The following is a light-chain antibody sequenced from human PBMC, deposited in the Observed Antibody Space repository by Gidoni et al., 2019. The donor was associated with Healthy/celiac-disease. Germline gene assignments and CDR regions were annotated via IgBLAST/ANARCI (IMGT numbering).Light chain of an antibody. CDR1: QSVSSY. CDR2: DAS. CDR3: QQRSNWPLT. J-gene: IGKJ4*01. V-gene: IGKV3-11*01. Sequence: DIVLPQSPATLSLSPGERATLSCRASQSVSSYLAWYQQKPGQAPRLLIYDASNRATGIPARFSGSGSGTDVTLTISSLEPEEFAVYYCQQRSNWPLTFGGGTKVEIK.